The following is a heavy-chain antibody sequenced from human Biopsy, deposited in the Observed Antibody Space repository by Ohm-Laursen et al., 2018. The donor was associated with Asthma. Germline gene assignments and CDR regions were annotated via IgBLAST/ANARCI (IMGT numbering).Heavy chain of an antibody. Sequence: SLRLSCTASGFVFSQCGMHWVRQGQGKGLEWMALVSSDGHNKYYEDSVKGRFTISRDNSRNRLYLQINSLTVEDSAVYFCARQSGQEYGDSIPFDTWGQGTKVAVSS. D-gene: IGHD3-22*01. J-gene: IGHJ3*02. CDR2: VSSDGHNK. CDR3: ARQSGQEYGDSIPFDT. V-gene: IGHV3-30*03. CDR1: GFVFSQCG.